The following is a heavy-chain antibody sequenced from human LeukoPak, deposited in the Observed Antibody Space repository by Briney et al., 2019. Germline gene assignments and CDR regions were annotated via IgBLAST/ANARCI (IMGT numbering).Heavy chain of an antibody. CDR3: ARGPTPQTYYYDSSGYSD. J-gene: IGHJ4*02. Sequence: GGSLRLSCAASGFTFSSYSMNWVRQAPGKGLEWVSSISSSSTYIYYADSVNGRFTISRDNAKNSLYLQMNSLRAEDTAMYYCARGPTPQTYYYDSSGYSDWAQGTLVTVSS. D-gene: IGHD3-22*01. CDR2: ISSSSTYI. CDR1: GFTFSSYS. V-gene: IGHV3-21*01.